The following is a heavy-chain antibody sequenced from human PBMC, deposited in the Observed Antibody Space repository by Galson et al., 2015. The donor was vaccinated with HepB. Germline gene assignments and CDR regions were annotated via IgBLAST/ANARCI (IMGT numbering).Heavy chain of an antibody. D-gene: IGHD5-24*01. CDR2: IDWDDDK. Sequence: PALVKPTQTLTLTCTFSGFSLSTSGMRVSWIRQPPGKALEWLARIDWDDDKFYSTSLKTRLTISKDTSKNQVVLTMTNMDPVDTATYYCARTPPEMATTPAAWFDYWGQGTLVTVSS. CDR1: GFSLSTSGMR. V-gene: IGHV2-70*04. J-gene: IGHJ4*02. CDR3: ARTPPEMATTPAAWFDY.